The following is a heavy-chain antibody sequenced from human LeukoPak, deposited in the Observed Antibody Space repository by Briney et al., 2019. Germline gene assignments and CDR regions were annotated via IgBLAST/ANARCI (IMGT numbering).Heavy chain of an antibody. J-gene: IGHJ3*02. V-gene: IGHV4-61*01. CDR1: GGSVSSGSYY. Sequence: PSETLSLTCTVSGGSVSSGSYYWSWIGQPPGKGLEWIGYIYYSGSTNYNPSLKSRVTISVDTSKNQFSLKLSSVTAADTAVYYCARGREGDAFDIWGQGTMVTVSS. CDR3: ARGREGDAFDI. CDR2: IYYSGST.